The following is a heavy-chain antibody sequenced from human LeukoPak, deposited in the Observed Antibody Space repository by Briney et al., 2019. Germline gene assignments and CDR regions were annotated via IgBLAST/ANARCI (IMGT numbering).Heavy chain of an antibody. CDR2: INHSGST. CDR3: ARMGLYCSSTSCKNYYYYGMDV. CDR1: GGPFSGYY. Sequence: SETLSLTCAVYGGPFSGYYWSWIRQPPGKGLEWIGEINHSGSTKYNPSLKSRVTISVDTSKNQFSLKLSSVTAADTAVYYCARMGLYCSSTSCKNYYYYGMDVWGQGTTVTVSS. V-gene: IGHV4-34*01. D-gene: IGHD2-2*01. J-gene: IGHJ6*02.